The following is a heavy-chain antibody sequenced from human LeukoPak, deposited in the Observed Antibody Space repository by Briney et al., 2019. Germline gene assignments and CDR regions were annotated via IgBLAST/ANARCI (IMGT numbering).Heavy chain of an antibody. J-gene: IGHJ3*02. CDR1: GFTVSSNY. Sequence: GRSLRLSCAASGFTVSSNYMSWVRQAPGKGLEWVSVIYSGGSTYYADSVKGRFTISRDNSKNTLYLQMNSLRAEDTAVYYCARDLEDAFDIWGQGTMVTVSS. V-gene: IGHV3-66*01. CDR3: ARDLEDAFDI. CDR2: IYSGGST.